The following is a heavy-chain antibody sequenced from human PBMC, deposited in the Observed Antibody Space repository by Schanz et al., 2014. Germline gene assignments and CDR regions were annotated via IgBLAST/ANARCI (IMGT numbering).Heavy chain of an antibody. J-gene: IGHJ4*02. Sequence: EVQLVESGGGWVQPGGSLRLSCAASGFTFSSYSMNWVRQAPGKGLEWVSYISSASSTINYADSVKGRFTISRDNSKNSLYLQMNSLRAEDTAVYYCARIGGSVFDYWAQGTLVTVSS. CDR1: GFTFSSYS. CDR3: ARIGGSVFDY. D-gene: IGHD3-10*01. CDR2: ISSASSTI. V-gene: IGHV3-48*04.